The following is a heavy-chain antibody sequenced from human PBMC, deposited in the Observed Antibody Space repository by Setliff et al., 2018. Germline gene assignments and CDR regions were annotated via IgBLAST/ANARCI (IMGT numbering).Heavy chain of an antibody. D-gene: IGHD3-3*01. J-gene: IGHJ1*01. CDR1: GDTFSSFA. CDR3: ARNIMIFGVVNTAEYFQH. CDR2: IIPIFGTA. Sequence: SVKVSCKASGDTFSSFAISWVRQAPGQGLEWMGRIIPIFGTANYAQKFQGRVTMTTDTSTSTAYMDLRSLRSDDTAVYYCARNIMIFGVVNTAEYFQHWGQGTPVTVSS. V-gene: IGHV1-69*05.